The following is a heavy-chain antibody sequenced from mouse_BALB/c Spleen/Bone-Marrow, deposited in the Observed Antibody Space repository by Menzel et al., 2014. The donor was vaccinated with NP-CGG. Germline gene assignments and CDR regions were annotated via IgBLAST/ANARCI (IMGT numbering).Heavy chain of an antibody. J-gene: IGHJ4*01. CDR2: ISNGGGST. Sequence: EVHLVESGGGLVQPGGSLKLSCATSGFTFXDYYMYWVRQTPEKRLEWVAYISNGGGSTYYPDTVKGRFTISRDNAKNTLYLQMSRLKSEDTAMYYCARGGIYYGMDYWGQGTLVTVSS. CDR3: ARGGIYYGMDY. CDR1: GFTFXDYY. V-gene: IGHV5-12*02.